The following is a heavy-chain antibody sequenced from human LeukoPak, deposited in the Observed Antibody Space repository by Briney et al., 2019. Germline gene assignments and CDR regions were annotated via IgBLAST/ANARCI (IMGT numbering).Heavy chain of an antibody. CDR2: VYHVGTT. CDR3: ARCLGFLIGSSWYPDAFDI. J-gene: IGHJ3*02. Sequence: PSETLSLTCTVSGYSISSGYFWGWIRQPPGKGLEWIGVYHVGTTDYNPSLKSRVTISVDRSKNQMSLKLSSVTAADTAVYYCARCLGFLIGSSWYPDAFDIRGQGTMVTVSS. V-gene: IGHV4-38-2*02. D-gene: IGHD6-13*01. CDR1: GYSISSGYF.